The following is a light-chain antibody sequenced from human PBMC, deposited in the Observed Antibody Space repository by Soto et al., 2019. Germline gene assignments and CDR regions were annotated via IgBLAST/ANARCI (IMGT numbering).Light chain of an antibody. CDR2: GAS. J-gene: IGKJ4*01. V-gene: IGKV3-20*01. Sequence: EIVLTQSPGTLSLSPGERATLSCRASQSVSSSCLAWYQQKPGQAPRLLISGASSRATGIPDRFSGSGSGTEFTLTISSLQSEDCAIWPITFGGGTKVDIK. CDR3: T. CDR1: QSVSSSC.